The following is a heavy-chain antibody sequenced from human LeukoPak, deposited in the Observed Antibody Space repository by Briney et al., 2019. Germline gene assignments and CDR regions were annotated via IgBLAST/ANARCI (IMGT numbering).Heavy chain of an antibody. CDR3: ARGMYYYDSSGRPSNAFDI. CDR2: MNTNSGNT. CDR1: GYTFTSYD. Sequence: ASVKVSCKASGYTFTSYDINWVRQATGQGLVCMGWMNTNSGNTGYAQKFQGRVTMTRNTSISTAYMELSSLRSEDTAVYYCARGMYYYDSSGRPSNAFDIWGQGTMVTVSS. D-gene: IGHD3-22*01. V-gene: IGHV1-8*01. J-gene: IGHJ3*02.